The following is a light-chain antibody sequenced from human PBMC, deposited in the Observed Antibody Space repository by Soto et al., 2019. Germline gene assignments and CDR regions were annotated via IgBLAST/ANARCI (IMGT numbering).Light chain of an antibody. CDR2: TAS. J-gene: IGKJ5*01. CDR3: QQLLSYPIT. CDR1: QTIYSS. V-gene: IGKV1-39*01. Sequence: DIQMTQSPSSLSASVGDRVTITCRASQTIYSSLNWYQQKPGKAPKLLIYTASTLQRGVPSRFSGSGSGTDFTLTISSLQAEDFATYYCQQLLSYPITFGQGTRLEIK.